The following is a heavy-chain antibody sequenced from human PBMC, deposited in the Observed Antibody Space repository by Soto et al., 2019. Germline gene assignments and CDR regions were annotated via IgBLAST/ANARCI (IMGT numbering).Heavy chain of an antibody. J-gene: IGHJ4*02. D-gene: IGHD2-2*01. CDR1: GGSISSSSYY. Sequence: SETLSLTCTVSGGSISSSSYYWGWIRQPPGKGLEWIGSIYYSGSTYYNPSLKSRVTISVDTSKNQFSLKLSSVTAADTAVYYCARSGGEGYCSSTSCQTSIIDYWGQGTLVTVSS. CDR3: ARSGGEGYCSSTSCQTSIIDY. V-gene: IGHV4-39*01. CDR2: IYYSGST.